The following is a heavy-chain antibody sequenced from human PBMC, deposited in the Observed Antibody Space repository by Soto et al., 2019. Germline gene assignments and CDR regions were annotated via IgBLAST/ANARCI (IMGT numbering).Heavy chain of an antibody. D-gene: IGHD2-15*01. CDR1: GFTFSDYW. CDR2: ISYDGSNK. J-gene: IGHJ4*02. CDR3: AKETYSGPLDY. V-gene: IGHV3-30*18. Sequence: PGGSLRLSCEASGFTFSDYWMHWVRQAPGKGLEWVAVISYDGSNKYYADSVKGRFTISRDNSKNTLYLQMNSLRAEDTAVYYCAKETYSGPLDYWGQGTLVTVS.